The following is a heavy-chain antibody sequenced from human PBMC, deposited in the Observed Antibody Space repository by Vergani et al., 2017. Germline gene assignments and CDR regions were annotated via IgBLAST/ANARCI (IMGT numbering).Heavy chain of an antibody. D-gene: IGHD2-15*01. Sequence: QVQLVESGGGVVQPGGSLRLSCAASGFTFTNYGMHWVRQAPGKGLEWVAFTRYDGIVEYYGDSVRGRFTISRDNSKNTLYLQMNRLRPEDTAVYYCATAGAAYCRGASCYYFIEYWGQGTLVTVAS. J-gene: IGHJ4*02. V-gene: IGHV3-30*02. CDR2: TRYDGIVE. CDR1: GFTFTNYG. CDR3: ATAGAAYCRGASCYYFIEY.